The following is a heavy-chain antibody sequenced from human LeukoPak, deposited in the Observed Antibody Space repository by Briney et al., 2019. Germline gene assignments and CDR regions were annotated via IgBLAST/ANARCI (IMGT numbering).Heavy chain of an antibody. CDR3: AKKPAGFDP. CDR1: VFTFSTYA. CDR2: IQDDGTEK. Sequence: GGSLRLSCAASVFTFSTYAMHWVRQAPGKGLEWVASIQDDGTEKYYADSVKGRFTISRDNSKNTLYLQMNSLRADDTAIYYCAKKPAGFDPWGQGTLVTVSS. V-gene: IGHV3-30*02. D-gene: IGHD1-14*01. J-gene: IGHJ5*02.